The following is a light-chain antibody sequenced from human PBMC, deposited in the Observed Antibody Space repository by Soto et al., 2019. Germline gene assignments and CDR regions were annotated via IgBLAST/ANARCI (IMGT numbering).Light chain of an antibody. J-gene: IGKJ2*01. V-gene: IGKV1-39*01. CDR1: QNIGRY. CDR3: HQSSGIPYT. Sequence: DIQMTQSPSSLSASVGDRVTVTCRASQNIGRYLNWYQQKPGKAPKLLIYAASSLQSGVPSRFSGSGSGTDFTLTISSLQPEDFATYYCHQSSGIPYTFGQGTKLEIK. CDR2: AAS.